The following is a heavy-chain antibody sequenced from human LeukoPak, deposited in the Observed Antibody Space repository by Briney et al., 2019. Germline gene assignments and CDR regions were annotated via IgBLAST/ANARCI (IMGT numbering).Heavy chain of an antibody. D-gene: IGHD6-13*01. CDR2: IYHSGST. Sequence: MSSETLSLTCAVSGYSISSGYYWGWIRQPPGKGLEWIGSIYHSGSTYYNPSLKSRVTISVDTSKNQFSLKLSSVTAADTAVYYCGRGEAAGGDNLVDPWGQGNLVTVSS. CDR3: GRGEAAGGDNLVDP. CDR1: GYSISSGYY. J-gene: IGHJ5*02. V-gene: IGHV4-38-2*01.